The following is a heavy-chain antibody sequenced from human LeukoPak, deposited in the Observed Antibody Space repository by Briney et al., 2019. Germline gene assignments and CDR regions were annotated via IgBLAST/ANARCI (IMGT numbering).Heavy chain of an antibody. CDR3: ARDIELST. D-gene: IGHD3-16*02. CDR1: GFTFSSYW. V-gene: IGHV3-23*01. CDR2: MSFCGGNT. Sequence: GGSLRLSCAASGFTFSSYWISWVRQAPGKGLEGVSLMSFCGGNTYYTDSVKGRFTISRDNSKGTMYLQMNSLRAEDTAIYYCARDIELSTWGLGTMVTVS. J-gene: IGHJ3*01.